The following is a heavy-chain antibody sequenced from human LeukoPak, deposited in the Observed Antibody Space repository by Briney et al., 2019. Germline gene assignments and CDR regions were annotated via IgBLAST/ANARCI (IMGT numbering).Heavy chain of an antibody. CDR1: GGSISSGGHS. V-gene: IGHV4-30-2*01. CDR2: IYHSGST. Sequence: SETLSLTCAVSGGSISSGGHSWSWIRQPPGKGLEWIGYIYHSGSTYYNPSLKSRVTISVDRSKNQFSLKLSSVTAADTAVYYCASTMVRGYYFDYWGQGTLVTASS. CDR3: ASTMVRGYYFDY. D-gene: IGHD3-10*01. J-gene: IGHJ4*02.